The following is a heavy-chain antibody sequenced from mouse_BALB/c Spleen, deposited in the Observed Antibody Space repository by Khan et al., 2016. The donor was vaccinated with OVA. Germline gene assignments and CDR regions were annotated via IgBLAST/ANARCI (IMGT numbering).Heavy chain of an antibody. CDR2: INTYTGEP. CDR3: ARVGNYWYFDV. J-gene: IGHJ1*01. Sequence: QIQLVQSGPELKKPGETVKISCKASGYTFTNYGMNWVKQAPGKALKWMGWINTYTGEPTSADDFKGRFAFSLETSAPTAYLQINNLKNEDTATYFGARVGNYWYFDVWGAGTTVTVSS. CDR1: GYTFTNYG. D-gene: IGHD2-1*01. V-gene: IGHV9-3-1*01.